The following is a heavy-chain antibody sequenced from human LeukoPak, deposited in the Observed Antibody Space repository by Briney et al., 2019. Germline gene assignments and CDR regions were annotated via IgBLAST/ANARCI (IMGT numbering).Heavy chain of an antibody. D-gene: IGHD6-13*01. V-gene: IGHV3-23*01. CDR2: ISGSGGST. Sequence: GGSLRLSCAASGFTFSTYGMSWVRQAPGKGLEWVSSISGSGGSTYYADSVKGRFTISRDNAKNSLYLQMNSLRAEDTAVYYCAKAAAATTGLDPWGQGTLVTVSS. CDR1: GFTFSTYG. J-gene: IGHJ5*02. CDR3: AKAAAATTGLDP.